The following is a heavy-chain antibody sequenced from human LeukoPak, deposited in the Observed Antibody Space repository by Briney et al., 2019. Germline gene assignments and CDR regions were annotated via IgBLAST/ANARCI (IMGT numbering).Heavy chain of an antibody. D-gene: IGHD5-12*01. CDR2: IYSGGST. V-gene: IGHV3-53*01. Sequence: GGSLRLSCAASGFTVSSNYMSWVRQAPGKGLKWVSVIYSGGSTYYADSVKGRFTISRDNSKNTLYLHMNSLRAEDTAVYYCARGGGYSGYDNFDYWGQGTLVTVSS. CDR1: GFTVSSNY. CDR3: ARGGGYSGYDNFDY. J-gene: IGHJ4*02.